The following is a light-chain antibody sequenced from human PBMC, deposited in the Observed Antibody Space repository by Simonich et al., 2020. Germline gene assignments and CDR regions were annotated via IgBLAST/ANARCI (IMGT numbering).Light chain of an antibody. CDR2: EVS. V-gene: IGKV2D-29*02. CDR1: QNLLPSDGKYY. Sequence: DIVMTQTPLSLSVTPGQPASISCKSSQNLLPSDGKYYLYWYLQMPGQSPQLLIYEVSNRSSGVPDRFSCSGSGTDFTLKISRVEAEDVGVYYCMQSIQLPFTFGPGTKVDIK. J-gene: IGKJ3*01. CDR3: MQSIQLPFT.